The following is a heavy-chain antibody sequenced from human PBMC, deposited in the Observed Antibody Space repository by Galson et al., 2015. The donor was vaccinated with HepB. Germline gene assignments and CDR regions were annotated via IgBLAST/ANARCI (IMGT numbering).Heavy chain of an antibody. CDR2: INPNSGGT. CDR3: AREADSSVRLFDY. V-gene: IGHV1-2*04. CDR1: GYTFTGYY. Sequence: SVKVSCKASGYTFTGYYMHWVRQAPGQGLEWMGWINPNSGGTNYAQKFQGWVTMTRDTSISTAYMELSRLRSDDTAVYYCAREADSSVRLFDYWGQGTLVTVSS. J-gene: IGHJ4*02. D-gene: IGHD6-19*01.